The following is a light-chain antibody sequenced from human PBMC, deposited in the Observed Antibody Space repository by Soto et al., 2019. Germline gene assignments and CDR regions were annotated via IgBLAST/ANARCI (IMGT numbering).Light chain of an antibody. V-gene: IGKV1-39*01. CDR2: TAS. CDR1: QTISIF. CDR3: QQSFKTPLT. J-gene: IGKJ4*01. Sequence: DIQMTQSPSSLSASVGDRVTITCRASQTISIFLNWYQHKPGKPPTLLIYTASSLQSGVPSRFSGSGSGTDFTLTISSLQPEDFATYYCQQSFKTPLTFVGGTKVEI.